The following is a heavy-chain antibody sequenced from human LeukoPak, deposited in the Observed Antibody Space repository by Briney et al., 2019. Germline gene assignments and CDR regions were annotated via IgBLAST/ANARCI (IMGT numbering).Heavy chain of an antibody. CDR2: INHSGST. CDR3: ARVALRDYFDY. V-gene: IGHV4-34*01. J-gene: IGHJ4*02. Sequence: SETLSLTCDVYGSGYYWSWIRQPPGKGLEWIGEINHSGSTNYNPSLKSRVTISVDTSKNQFSLKLSSVTAADTAVYYCARVALRDYFDYWGQGTLVTVSS. CDR1: GSGYY.